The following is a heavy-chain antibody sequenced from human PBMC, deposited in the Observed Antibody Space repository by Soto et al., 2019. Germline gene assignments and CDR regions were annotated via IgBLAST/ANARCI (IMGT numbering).Heavy chain of an antibody. D-gene: IGHD3-10*01. V-gene: IGHV3-23*01. Sequence: GGSLRLSCIASGFTFSSYAMTWVRQAPGKGLEWVSDISGSGGITYYADSVKGRFTISRDDSKNTLNLQMNSLRADDTAVYYCARARRGAPYYYTMDLWGQGTTVTVSS. J-gene: IGHJ6*02. CDR2: ISGSGGIT. CDR3: ARARRGAPYYYTMDL. CDR1: GFTFSSYA.